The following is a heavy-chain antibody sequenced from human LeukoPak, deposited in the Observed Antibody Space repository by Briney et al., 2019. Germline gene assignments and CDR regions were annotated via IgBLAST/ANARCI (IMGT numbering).Heavy chain of an antibody. V-gene: IGHV4-59*08. Sequence: PSETLSLTCTVPGGSLSSYYWSWIRQPPGKGLEWIGYIYYSGNTNYNPSLKSRVTISVDTSKNQFSLKLSSVTAADTAVYYCARHPSAVAGKTFDYWGQGTLVTVSS. D-gene: IGHD6-19*01. J-gene: IGHJ4*02. CDR3: ARHPSAVAGKTFDY. CDR2: IYYSGNT. CDR1: GGSLSSYY.